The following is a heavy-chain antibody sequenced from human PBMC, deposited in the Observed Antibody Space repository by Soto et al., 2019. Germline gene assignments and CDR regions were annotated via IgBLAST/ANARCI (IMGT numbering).Heavy chain of an antibody. CDR3: ARGRGIAVARRWFDP. CDR2: INHSGST. Sequence: PSDTLSLTCAVYGGSFSGYYWSWIRPPPGKGLEWIGEINHSGSTNYNPSLKSRVTISVDTSKNQFSLKLSSVTAADTAVYYCARGRGIAVARRWFDPWGQGTLVTVS. V-gene: IGHV4-34*01. D-gene: IGHD6-19*01. J-gene: IGHJ5*02. CDR1: GGSFSGYY.